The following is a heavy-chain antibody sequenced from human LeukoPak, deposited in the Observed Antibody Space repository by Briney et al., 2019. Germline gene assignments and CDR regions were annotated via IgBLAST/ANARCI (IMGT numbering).Heavy chain of an antibody. J-gene: IGHJ6*03. D-gene: IGHD4-17*01. Sequence: GASVKVSCKASGYTLTELSMHWVRQAPGKGLEGRGGFDPEDGETIYAQKFQGRVTMTEDTSTDTAYMELSSLRSEDTAVYYCATQPLRDYGDYYYYYMDVWGKGTTVTVSS. V-gene: IGHV1-24*01. CDR1: GYTLTELS. CDR3: ATQPLRDYGDYYYYYMDV. CDR2: FDPEDGET.